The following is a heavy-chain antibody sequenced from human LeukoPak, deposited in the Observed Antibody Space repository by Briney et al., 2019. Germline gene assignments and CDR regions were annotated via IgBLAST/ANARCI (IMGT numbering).Heavy chain of an antibody. CDR2: ISSGGSPI. J-gene: IGHJ4*02. V-gene: IGHV3-48*03. D-gene: IGHD2-15*01. Sequence: GGSLRLSCAASGFTFSSYEMNWVRQAPGKGLEWVSYISSGGSPIYYADSLKDRFTISRDNAKNSLYLQMNSLRAEDTAIYYCARDGGRSCSGGGCYVAYWGRGTLVTVSS. CDR1: GFTFSSYE. CDR3: ARDGGRSCSGGGCYVAY.